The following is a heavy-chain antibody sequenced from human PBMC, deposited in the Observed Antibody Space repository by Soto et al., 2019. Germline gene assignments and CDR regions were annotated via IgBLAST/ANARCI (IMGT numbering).Heavy chain of an antibody. CDR3: AKDRVVGVRYYYGMDV. V-gene: IGHV3-30*18. CDR2: ISYDGSNK. D-gene: IGHD2-15*01. J-gene: IGHJ6*02. CDR1: GFTFSSYG. Sequence: QVQLVESVGGVVQPGRSLRLSCAASGFTFSSYGMHWVRQAPGKGLEWGAVISYDGSNKYYADSVKGRFTISRDNSKNTLYLQMNSLRAEDTAVYYCAKDRVVGVRYYYGMDVWGQGTTVTVSS.